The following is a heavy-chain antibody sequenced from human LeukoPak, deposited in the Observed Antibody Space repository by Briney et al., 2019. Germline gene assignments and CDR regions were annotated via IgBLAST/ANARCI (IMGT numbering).Heavy chain of an antibody. V-gene: IGHV1-18*01. CDR3: ARDLSLGPHHYGEPFDY. CDR2: ISGYNGNT. Sequence: GASVKVSCKTSGYTFTNYGISWVRQAPGQGPEWMGWISGYNGNTNYVQKFQGKVTRTTDTSPSTAYMELRSLRSDDTAVYYCARDLSLGPHHYGEPFDYWGQGTLVTVSP. CDR1: GYTFTNYG. J-gene: IGHJ4*02. D-gene: IGHD4-17*01.